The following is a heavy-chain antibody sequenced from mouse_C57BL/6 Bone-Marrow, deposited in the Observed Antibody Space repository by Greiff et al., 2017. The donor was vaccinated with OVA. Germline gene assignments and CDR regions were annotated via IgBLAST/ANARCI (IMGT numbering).Heavy chain of an antibody. CDR1: GSTFTSYW. CDR3: ARESLCVGNWYFDV. D-gene: IGHD6-5*01. CDR2: IHPNSGST. J-gene: IGHJ1*03. V-gene: IGHV1-64*01. Sequence: QVQLQQPGAELVKPGASVKLSCKASGSTFTSYWLHWVKQRPGHGLEWIGMIHPNSGSTNYNEKFKSTATLPVEQSSSPASMQLSSLTAEDAAVYCCARESLCVGNWYFDVWGTGTTVTVSS.